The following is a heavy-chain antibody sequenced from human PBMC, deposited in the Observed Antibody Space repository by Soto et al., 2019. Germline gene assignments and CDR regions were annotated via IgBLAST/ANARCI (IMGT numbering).Heavy chain of an antibody. V-gene: IGHV3-23*01. CDR2: ISGSGGST. CDR1: GFTFSICS. Sequence: WGALIISCAGSGFTFSICSRSWVRQAPGKGLEWFSAISGSGGSTYYSDSVKGRFTISRDNSKNTLYLQMNSLRAEDAAVYYCAKDNPGDPVDYWGQGTLVTVSS. CDR3: AKDNPGDPVDY. D-gene: IGHD7-27*01. J-gene: IGHJ4*02.